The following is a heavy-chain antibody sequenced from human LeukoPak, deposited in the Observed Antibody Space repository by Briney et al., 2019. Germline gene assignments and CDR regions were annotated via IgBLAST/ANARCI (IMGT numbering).Heavy chain of an antibody. CDR1: GYTFTSYD. CDR3: ARGTRGTLGYCSGGSCYSFFY. J-gene: IGHJ4*02. CDR2: MNPNSGNT. D-gene: IGHD2-15*01. V-gene: IGHV1-8*01. Sequence: ASVKVSCKASGYTFTSYDINWVRQSTGQGRDWMGWMNPNSGNTGYAQTFQARVTMSRNTSISTAYMELSSLRSEDTAVYYCARGTRGTLGYCSGGSCYSFFYWGQGTLVTVSS.